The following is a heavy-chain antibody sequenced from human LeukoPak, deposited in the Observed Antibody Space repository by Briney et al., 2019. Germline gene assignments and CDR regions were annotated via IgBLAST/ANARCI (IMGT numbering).Heavy chain of an antibody. V-gene: IGHV3-13*01. CDR2: IGSGGDT. J-gene: IGHJ4*02. CDR3: ARAVAGTDEIDS. CDR1: GFSFSSYD. D-gene: IGHD6-19*01. Sequence: GGSLRLFCAGSGFSFSSYDMLWVRQATGKGLEGVSAIGSGGDTYYAGSVKGRFTISRESAKNSFYLQMNSLSAGDTAVYFCARAVAGTDEIDSWGQGTLVTVSS.